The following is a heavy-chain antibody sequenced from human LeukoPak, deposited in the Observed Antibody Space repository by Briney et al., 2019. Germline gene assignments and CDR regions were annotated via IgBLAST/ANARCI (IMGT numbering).Heavy chain of an antibody. CDR1: GYSISSGYC. CDR3: ARGGSGWSYYFDY. V-gene: IGHV3-11*04. Sequence: LSLTCVVSGYSISSGYCWGWIRQPPGKGLEWVSYISSSGSTIYYADSVKGRFTISRDNAKNSLYLQMNSLRAEDTAVYYCARGGSGWSYYFDYWGQGTLVTVSS. J-gene: IGHJ4*02. D-gene: IGHD6-19*01. CDR2: ISSSGSTI.